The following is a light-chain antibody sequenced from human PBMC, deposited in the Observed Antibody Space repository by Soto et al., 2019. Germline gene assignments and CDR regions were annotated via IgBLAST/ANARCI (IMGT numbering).Light chain of an antibody. J-gene: IGKJ4*01. CDR1: QDIRKY. Sequence: DIQMTQSPSSLSAFVGDRVIITCQASQDIRKYLSWFQQKPGKAPKLLIFDASDLEAGVPSKFSGSGSGTDFTFTISSLQPEDIATYYCQQYDTLPHTFGGGTKVEIK. V-gene: IGKV1-33*01. CDR3: QQYDTLPHT. CDR2: DAS.